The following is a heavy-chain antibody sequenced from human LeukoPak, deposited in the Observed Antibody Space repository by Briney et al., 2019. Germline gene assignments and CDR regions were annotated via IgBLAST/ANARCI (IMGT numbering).Heavy chain of an antibody. J-gene: IGHJ4*02. CDR2: INSDGSST. V-gene: IGHV3-74*01. CDR3: ARDDHPYYFDY. CDR1: GFTFSSYW. Sequence: GGSLRLSCAASGFTFSSYWMHWVRQAPAKGLVWVSRINSDGSSTSYADSVKGRFTISRDNAKNTLYLQMNSLRAEDTAVYYCARDDHPYYFDYWGQGTLVTVSS.